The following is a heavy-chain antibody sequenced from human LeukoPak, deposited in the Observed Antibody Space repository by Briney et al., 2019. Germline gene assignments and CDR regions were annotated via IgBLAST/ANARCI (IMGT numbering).Heavy chain of an antibody. Sequence: SETLSLTCTVSGGSISSYYWSWIRQPPGKGLEWIGYIYYSGSTNYNPSLKSRVTISVDTSKNQFSLKLSSVTAADTAVYYCAGAGYSSGWGALRLDFDIWGQGTMVTVSS. CDR3: AGAGYSSGWGALRLDFDI. J-gene: IGHJ3*02. CDR2: IYYSGST. D-gene: IGHD6-19*01. V-gene: IGHV4-59*01. CDR1: GGSISSYY.